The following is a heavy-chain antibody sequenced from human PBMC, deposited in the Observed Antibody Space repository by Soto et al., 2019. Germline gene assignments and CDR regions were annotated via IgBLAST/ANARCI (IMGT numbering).Heavy chain of an antibody. CDR3: ARGPRGYYYGSGSRGYYFDY. V-gene: IGHV4-34*01. CDR1: GGSFSGYY. J-gene: IGHJ4*02. CDR2: INHSGST. Sequence: PAETLSLTCAVYGGSFSGYYWSWVRQPPGKGLEWIGEINHSGSTNYNPSLKSRVTISVDTSKNQFSLKLSSVTAADTAVYYCARGPRGYYYGSGSRGYYFDYCGQGTLVTVSS. D-gene: IGHD3-10*01.